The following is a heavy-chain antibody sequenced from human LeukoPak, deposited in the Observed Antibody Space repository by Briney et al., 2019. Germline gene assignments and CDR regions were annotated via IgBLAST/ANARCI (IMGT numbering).Heavy chain of an antibody. CDR2: INPNSGGT. V-gene: IGHV1-2*02. J-gene: IGHJ4*02. D-gene: IGHD3-16*02. CDR3: ARDRPPDYVWGSYRYTISYFDY. CDR1: GYTFTASY. Sequence: ASVKVSCKTSGYTFTASYIYWVRQAPGQGLEWMGRINPNSGGTNYAQKFQGRVTMTRDTSISTAYMELSRLRSDDTAVYYCARDRPPDYVWGSYRYTISYFDYWGQGTLVTVSS.